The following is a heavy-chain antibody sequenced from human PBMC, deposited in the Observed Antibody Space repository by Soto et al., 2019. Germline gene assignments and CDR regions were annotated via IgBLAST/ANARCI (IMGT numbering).Heavy chain of an antibody. Sequence: PSETLSLTCTVSGASMNSYHWSWIRQPAGKGLEWIGHIHSSGSTNYNPSLKSRVTISVDKSKNQFSLKLSSVTAADTAVYYCARSKSYYDFWSGYYTPNWFDPWGQGTLVTVSS. V-gene: IGHV4-4*07. CDR2: IHSSGST. J-gene: IGHJ5*02. CDR3: ARSKSYYDFWSGYYTPNWFDP. D-gene: IGHD3-3*01. CDR1: GASMNSYH.